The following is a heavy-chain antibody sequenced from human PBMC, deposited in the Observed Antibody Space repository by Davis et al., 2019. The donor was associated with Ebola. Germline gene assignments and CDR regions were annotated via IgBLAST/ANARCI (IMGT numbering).Heavy chain of an antibody. CDR1: GGSISSYY. V-gene: IGHV4-59*08. Sequence: MPSETLSLTCTVSGGSISSYYWSWIRQPPGKGLEWIGYIYYSGSTNYNPSLKSRVTISVDTSKNQFSLKLSAVTAADTAVYYCARQDGYYYDSSGYYLGWYFDLWGRGTLVTVSS. CDR3: ARQDGYYYDSSGYYLGWYFDL. D-gene: IGHD3-22*01. J-gene: IGHJ2*01. CDR2: IYYSGST.